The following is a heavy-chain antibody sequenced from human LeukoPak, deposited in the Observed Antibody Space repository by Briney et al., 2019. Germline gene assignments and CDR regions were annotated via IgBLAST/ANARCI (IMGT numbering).Heavy chain of an antibody. CDR3: ARVTEYSSSSFDY. CDR2: INPNSGGT. D-gene: IGHD6-6*01. Sequence: ASVKVSCKASGYTFTGYYTHWVRQAPGQGLEWMGWINPNSGGTNYAQKFQGRVTMTRDTSISTAYMELSRLRSDDTAVYYCARVTEYSSSSFDYWGQGTLVTVSS. V-gene: IGHV1-2*02. CDR1: GYTFTGYY. J-gene: IGHJ4*02.